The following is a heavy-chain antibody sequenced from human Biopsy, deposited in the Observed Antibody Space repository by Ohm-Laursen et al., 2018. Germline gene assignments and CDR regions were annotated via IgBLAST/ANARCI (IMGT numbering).Heavy chain of an antibody. D-gene: IGHD3-22*01. CDR2: INHSGRT. Sequence: TLSLTCAVYGDSFNGYCWSWIRQTPGKGLEWIGEINHSGRTNYNPSLKSRVTISVDTSKNQFSLKVRSVTAADTAVYYCVRGVDYYDPYHYYALDVWGQGTTVTVSS. V-gene: IGHV4-34*01. CDR1: GDSFNGYC. J-gene: IGHJ6*02. CDR3: VRGVDYYDPYHYYALDV.